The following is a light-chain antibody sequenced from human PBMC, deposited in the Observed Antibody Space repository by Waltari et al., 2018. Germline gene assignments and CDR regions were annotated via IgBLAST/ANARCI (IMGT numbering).Light chain of an antibody. CDR2: SAS. CDR1: QGISTY. V-gene: IGKV1-9*01. Sequence: DIQLTQSPSFLSASVGDRVTITCRASQGISTYLAGYQQKSGRAPNLLIYSASTLQSGVPSRFSGSGSWTDFTLTISSLQPEDFATYSCQQLDSFPQTFGQGTKLDIK. CDR3: QQLDSFPQT. J-gene: IGKJ2*01.